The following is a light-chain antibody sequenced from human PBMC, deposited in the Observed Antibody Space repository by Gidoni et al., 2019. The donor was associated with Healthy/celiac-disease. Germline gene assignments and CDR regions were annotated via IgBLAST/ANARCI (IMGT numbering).Light chain of an antibody. J-gene: IGKJ1*01. Sequence: EIVLTQSPGTRSLSAGERATLSCRASQSVSSSYLAWYQQKPGQAPRRLIYGASSRATGIPDRFSGSGSGTDFTLTIRILEPEDVAVYYCQQYGSSPGTFGQGDQGGNQT. CDR3: QQYGSSPGT. V-gene: IGKV3-20*01. CDR1: QSVSSSY. CDR2: GAS.